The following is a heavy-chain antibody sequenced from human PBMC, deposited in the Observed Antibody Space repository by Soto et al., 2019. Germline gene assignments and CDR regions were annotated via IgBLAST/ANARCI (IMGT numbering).Heavy chain of an antibody. Sequence: GGSLGLSCAASGFICSSYDISWVRQAPGKGLEWVSTILVDGRTFYVDSVKGRFTISRDSSKNTVYLQMNSLTAGDTALYYCAKATATGGGAFDICGQGTMVTVSS. D-gene: IGHD2-8*02. CDR2: ILVDGRT. J-gene: IGHJ3*02. V-gene: IGHV3-23*01. CDR3: AKATATGGGAFDI. CDR1: GFICSSYD.